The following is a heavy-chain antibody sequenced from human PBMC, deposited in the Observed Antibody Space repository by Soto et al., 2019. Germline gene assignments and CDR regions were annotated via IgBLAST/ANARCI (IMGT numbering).Heavy chain of an antibody. V-gene: IGHV1-69*12. CDR3: ARDRDIVVVVAATRDSSGYYGMDV. Sequence: QVQLVQSGAEVKKPGSSVKVSCKASGGTFSSYAISWVRQAPGQVLEWMGGIIPIFGTANYAQKFQGRVTITADESTSTDYMELSSLRSEDTAVYYCARDRDIVVVVAATRDSSGYYGMDVWGQGTTVTVSS. D-gene: IGHD2-15*01. CDR1: GGTFSSYA. J-gene: IGHJ6*02. CDR2: IIPIFGTA.